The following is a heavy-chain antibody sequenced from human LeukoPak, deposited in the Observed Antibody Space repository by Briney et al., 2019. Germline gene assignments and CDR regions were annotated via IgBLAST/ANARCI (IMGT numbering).Heavy chain of an antibody. D-gene: IGHD2-2*01. CDR2: INHSGST. J-gene: IGHJ6*02. Sequence: PSETLSLTCAVYGGSFSGYYWSWIRQPPGKGLEWIGEINHSGSTNYNPSPKSRVTISVDTSKNQFSLKLSSVTAADTAVYYCARGLPIVVVPAASISMDVWGQGTTVTVSS. CDR3: ARGLPIVVVPAASISMDV. CDR1: GGSFSGYY. V-gene: IGHV4-34*01.